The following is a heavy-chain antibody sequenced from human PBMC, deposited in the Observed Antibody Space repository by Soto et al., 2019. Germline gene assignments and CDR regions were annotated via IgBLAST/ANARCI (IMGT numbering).Heavy chain of an antibody. V-gene: IGHV3-53*01. CDR2: IYSGGST. CDR3: ARGGEYGADAFDI. Sequence: GGSLRLSCAASGFTVSSNYMSWVRQAPGKGLEWVSVIYSGGSTYYADSVKGRFTISRDNSKNTLYLQMNSPRAEDTAVYYCARGGEYGADAFDIWGQGTMVTVSS. J-gene: IGHJ3*02. CDR1: GFTVSSNY. D-gene: IGHD3-16*01.